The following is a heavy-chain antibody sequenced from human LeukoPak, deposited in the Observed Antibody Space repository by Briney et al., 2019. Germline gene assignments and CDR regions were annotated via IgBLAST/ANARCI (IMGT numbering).Heavy chain of an antibody. CDR2: INPNSGGA. CDR3: ATKYSSGWEYYFDY. CDR1: GYTFTGYY. V-gene: IGHV1-2*02. Sequence: ASVKVSCKASGYTFTGYYMHWVRQAPGQGLEWMGWINPNSGGANYAQKFQGRVTMTRDTSISTAYMELSGLTSDDTAVYYCATKYSSGWEYYFDYWGQGTLVTVSS. J-gene: IGHJ4*02. D-gene: IGHD6-19*01.